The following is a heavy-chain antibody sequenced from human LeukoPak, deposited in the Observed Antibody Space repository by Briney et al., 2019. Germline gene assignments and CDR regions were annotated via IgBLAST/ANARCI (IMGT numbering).Heavy chain of an antibody. CDR3: ARREGWLLVLDY. V-gene: IGHV3-23*01. CDR1: GFTFSSCA. J-gene: IGHJ4*02. D-gene: IGHD3-9*01. Sequence: AGGSLRLSCAASGFTFSSCAMSWVRQAPGKGLEWVSAISGSGGSTYYADSVKGRFTNSRDNSKNTLYLQMNSLRAEDTAVYYCARREGWLLVLDYWGQGTLVTVSS. CDR2: ISGSGGST.